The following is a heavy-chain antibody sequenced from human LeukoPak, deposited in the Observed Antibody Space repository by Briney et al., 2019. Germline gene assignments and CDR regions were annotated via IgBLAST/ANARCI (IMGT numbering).Heavy chain of an antibody. V-gene: IGHV1-24*01. CDR3: ARDRGAHYDTSAVHGY. CDR1: GYTLTELS. J-gene: IGHJ4*02. D-gene: IGHD3-9*01. Sequence: ASVKVSCKVSGYTLTELSMHWVRQAPGKGLEWMGGFDPEDGETIYAQKFQGRVTMTEDTSTDTAYMELRSLRSDDTAVYYCARDRGAHYDTSAVHGYWGQGTLVTVSS. CDR2: FDPEDGET.